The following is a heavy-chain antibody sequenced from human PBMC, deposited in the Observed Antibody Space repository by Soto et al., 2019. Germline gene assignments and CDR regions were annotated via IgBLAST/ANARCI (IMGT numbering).Heavy chain of an antibody. J-gene: IGHJ4*02. Sequence: EVQLLESGGGLVQPGGSLRLSCAASGFTLNSYAMSWIRQTPEKGLEWVSTIVASGTSTYYADSVKGRFTNSKDNSKNTLALQMHSLTAAATALYYCAKWWSSHWYRPLDFWALGILCTASS. CDR2: IVASGTST. CDR1: GFTLNSYA. V-gene: IGHV3-23*01. CDR3: AKWWSSHWYRPLDF. D-gene: IGHD6-19*01.